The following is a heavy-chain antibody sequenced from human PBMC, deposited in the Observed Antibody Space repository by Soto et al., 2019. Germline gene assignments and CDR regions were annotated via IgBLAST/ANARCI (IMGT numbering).Heavy chain of an antibody. D-gene: IGHD3-16*02. Sequence: EASVKVSCKASGYTFTSYDINWVRQATGQGLEWMGWMNPNSGNTNYAQKLQGRVTMTTDTSTSTAYMELRSLRSDDTAVYYCARERDYVWGSYRTDAFDIWGQGTMVTVSS. CDR3: ARERDYVWGSYRTDAFDI. V-gene: IGHV1-18*01. CDR2: MNPNSGNT. CDR1: GYTFTSYD. J-gene: IGHJ3*02.